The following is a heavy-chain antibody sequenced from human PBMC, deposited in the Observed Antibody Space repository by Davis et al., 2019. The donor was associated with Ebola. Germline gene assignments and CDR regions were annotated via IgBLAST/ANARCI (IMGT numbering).Heavy chain of an antibody. D-gene: IGHD6-25*01. CDR2: INHSGRT. V-gene: IGHV4-34*01. CDR3: VRGGGYGGYGMDV. J-gene: IGHJ6*02. Sequence: MPSETLSLTCAVYGVSFSGYYWNWIRQPPGKGLEWIGEINHSGRTNYNPSLKSRVTMSVDTSKNQFSLRVRSVTAADTAVYYCVRGGGYGGYGMDVWGQGTTVTVSS. CDR1: GVSFSGYY.